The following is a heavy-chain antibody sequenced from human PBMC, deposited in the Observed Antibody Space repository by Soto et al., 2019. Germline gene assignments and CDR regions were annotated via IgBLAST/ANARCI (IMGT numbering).Heavy chain of an antibody. Sequence: QVQLQQSGAGLLKPSETLSLTCDVYGGSFSGYIWTWIRQTPGKGLQWIGQINHSGSANYNPSLKSRVTISVHTSKSQFSLELSSVTDADTAVYYCARGLISGSHYSGGWYYFDSWGQGTQVTVSS. CDR2: INHSGSA. CDR3: ARGLISGSHYSGGWYYFDS. D-gene: IGHD1-26*01. CDR1: GGSFSGYI. J-gene: IGHJ4*02. V-gene: IGHV4-34*01.